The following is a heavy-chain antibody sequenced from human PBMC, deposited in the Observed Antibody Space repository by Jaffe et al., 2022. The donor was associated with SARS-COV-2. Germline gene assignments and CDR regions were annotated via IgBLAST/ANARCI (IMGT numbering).Heavy chain of an antibody. Sequence: EVQLLESGGGLVQPGGSLRLSCAASGFTFSNYAMTWVRQAPGKGLEWVSALSSGGFDLRYADSVQGRFIISRDNSQSTLSLQMNSLRPEDTAVYYCGKPVDNNGWRIEHWGQGALVTVSS. V-gene: IGHV3-23*01. D-gene: IGHD6-19*01. CDR1: GFTFSNYA. CDR2: LSSGGFDL. CDR3: GKPVDNNGWRIEH. J-gene: IGHJ4*02.